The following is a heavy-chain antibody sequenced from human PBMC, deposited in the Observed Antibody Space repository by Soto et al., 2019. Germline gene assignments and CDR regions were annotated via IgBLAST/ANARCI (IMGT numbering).Heavy chain of an antibody. CDR1: GYTFTGYY. D-gene: IGHD3-10*01. J-gene: IGHJ5*02. Sequence: QIQLVQSGAEVKKPGASVKVSCRASGYTFTGYYLHWVRQAPGQGLEWMGWVNPISGDTNYAQKFQDRVIMTRDRAITTVLMELSRLRSDDTAVYYCAREEGFRITMDRGRWFDPWGQGTLGTVSS. CDR3: AREEGFRITMDRGRWFDP. V-gene: IGHV1-2*02. CDR2: VNPISGDT.